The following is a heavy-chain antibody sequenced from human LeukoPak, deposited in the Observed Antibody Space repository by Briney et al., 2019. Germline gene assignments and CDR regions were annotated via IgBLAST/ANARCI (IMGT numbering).Heavy chain of an antibody. CDR3: ASGYRTSWYGFDY. D-gene: IGHD6-13*01. CDR2: ISSSSNTI. J-gene: IGHJ4*02. CDR1: GFTFSDYY. V-gene: IGHV3-11*01. Sequence: GGSLRLSCAASGFTFSDYYMSWIRQAPGKGLEWVSYISSSSNTIYYADSLKGRFTVSRDNAKNSLYLQLNSLRADDTAVYCCASGYRTSWYGFDYWGQGTLVTVSS.